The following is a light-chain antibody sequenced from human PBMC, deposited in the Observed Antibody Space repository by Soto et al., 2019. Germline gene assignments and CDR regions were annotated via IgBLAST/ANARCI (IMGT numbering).Light chain of an antibody. CDR3: QQSYT. V-gene: IGKV1-39*01. J-gene: IGKJ4*01. CDR2: AAS. Sequence: DIQMTQSPSSLSESVGDRVTITCRASQSISSYLNWYQQKPGKAPKLLIYAASSLQSGVPSRFSGSGSGTDFTLTISSLQPEDFATYFCQQSYTFGGGTKVEIK. CDR1: QSISSY.